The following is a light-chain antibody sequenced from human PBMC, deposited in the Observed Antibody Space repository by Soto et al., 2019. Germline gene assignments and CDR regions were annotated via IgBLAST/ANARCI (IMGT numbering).Light chain of an antibody. J-gene: IGKJ4*01. CDR3: QQYGSSPRT. Sequence: EIVLTQSPGTLSLSPGERATLSCRASQSVSSSYLAWYQQKPGQAPRLLIYGASSRATGIPARFSGSGSGTDFTLTITSLEPEDFAVYYCQQYGSSPRTFGGGTKVEIK. CDR1: QSVSSSY. V-gene: IGKV3-20*01. CDR2: GAS.